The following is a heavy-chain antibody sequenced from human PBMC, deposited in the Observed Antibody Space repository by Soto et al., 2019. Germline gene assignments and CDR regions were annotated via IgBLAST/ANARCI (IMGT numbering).Heavy chain of an antibody. Sequence: PSETLSLTCTLSGGSVRAPDWWNWVRQSPDKGLEWIAEVHISGHSNYNPSLRSRVSVSIDSSKNQFYLNLNSVTAADTAIYYCARVRQGCSANNCYCDPWGQGTQVTVSS. J-gene: IGHJ5*01. CDR2: VHISGHS. CDR3: ARVRQGCSANNCYCDP. CDR1: GGSVRAPDW. V-gene: IGHV4-4*02. D-gene: IGHD2-15*01.